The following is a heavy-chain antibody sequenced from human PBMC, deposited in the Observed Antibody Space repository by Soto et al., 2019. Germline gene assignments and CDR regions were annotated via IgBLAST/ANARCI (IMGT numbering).Heavy chain of an antibody. CDR1: GGTFSSYT. Sequence: SVKVSCKGSGGTFSSYTISWVRQAPGQGLEWMGGIIPIFGTANYAQKFQGRVTITADESTSTAYMELSSLRSEDTAVYYCARSYDFWSGYRPAYYYYGMDVWGQGTTVTVSS. J-gene: IGHJ6*02. CDR3: ARSYDFWSGYRPAYYYYGMDV. D-gene: IGHD3-3*01. V-gene: IGHV1-69*13. CDR2: IIPIFGTA.